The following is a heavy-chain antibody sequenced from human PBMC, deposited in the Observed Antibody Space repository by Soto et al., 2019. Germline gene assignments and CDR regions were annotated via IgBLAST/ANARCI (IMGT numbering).Heavy chain of an antibody. CDR1: GGSISSGDYY. CDR3: ADTHYDNLTGYYYFAY. D-gene: IGHD3-9*01. Sequence: QVQLQESGPGLVKPSQTLSLTCTVSGGSISSGDYYWSWIRQPPGKGLEWIGYIYYRGSTYYNPSLNSRVTISVDTSKNQFSLKLSSVTAADTAVYYCADTHYDNLTGYYYFAYWGQGTLVTVSS. J-gene: IGHJ4*02. V-gene: IGHV4-30-4*01. CDR2: IYYRGST.